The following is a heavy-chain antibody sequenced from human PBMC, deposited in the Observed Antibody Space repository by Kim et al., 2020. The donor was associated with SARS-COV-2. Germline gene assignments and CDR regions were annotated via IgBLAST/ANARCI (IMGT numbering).Heavy chain of an antibody. J-gene: IGHJ2*01. V-gene: IGHV1-69*13. D-gene: IGHD3-22*01. CDR1: GGTFSSYA. Sequence: SVKVSCKASGGTFSSYAISWVRQAPGQGLEWMGGIIPIFGTANYAQKFQGRVTITADESTSTAYMELSSLRSEDTAVYYCAREVYDSSGYYHRGRNWYFDLWGRGTLVTVSS. CDR2: IIPIFGTA. CDR3: AREVYDSSGYYHRGRNWYFDL.